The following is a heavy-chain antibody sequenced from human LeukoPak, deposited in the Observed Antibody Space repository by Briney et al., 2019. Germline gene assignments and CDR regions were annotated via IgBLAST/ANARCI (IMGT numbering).Heavy chain of an antibody. CDR1: GFRSSNYG. J-gene: IGHJ4*02. CDR2: TRPDKDDK. D-gene: IGHD7-27*01. V-gene: IGHV3-30*02. Sequence: GGSLRLSCTMSGFRSSNYGLYWVRQAPDKGLEWVAFTRPDKDDKYYSDSVRGRFTISRDYPKNTLYLQMNSLRVEDTALYFCAKGVSEWGNLGNWGQGTLVTVSS. CDR3: AKGVSEWGNLGN.